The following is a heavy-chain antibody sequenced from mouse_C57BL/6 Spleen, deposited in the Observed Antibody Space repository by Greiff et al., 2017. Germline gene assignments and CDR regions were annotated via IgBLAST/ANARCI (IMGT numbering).Heavy chain of an antibody. CDR1: GYSFTDYN. CDR2: INPNYGTT. D-gene: IGHD4-1*01. J-gene: IGHJ4*01. V-gene: IGHV1-39*01. Sequence: EVQLQQSGPELVKPGASVKISCKASGYSFTDYNMNWVKQSNGKSLEWIGVINPNYGTTSYNQKFKGKATLTVDHSSSTAYMQLNNLTSDDSAVYYCARGETGIYYYAMDYWGQGTSVTVSS. CDR3: ARGETGIYYYAMDY.